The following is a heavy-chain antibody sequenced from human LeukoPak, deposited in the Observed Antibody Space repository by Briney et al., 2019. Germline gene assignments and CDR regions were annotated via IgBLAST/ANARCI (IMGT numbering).Heavy chain of an antibody. CDR3: ARPSDSSGYYGMDV. V-gene: IGHV1-2*04. Sequence: ASVKVSCKASGYTFTGYYMHWVRQAPGQGLEWMGWINPNSGGTNYAQKFQGWVTMTRDTSISTAYMELSRLRSDDTAVYYCARPSDSSGYYGMDVWGQGTTVTVSS. CDR2: INPNSGGT. D-gene: IGHD3-22*01. CDR1: GYTFTGYY. J-gene: IGHJ6*02.